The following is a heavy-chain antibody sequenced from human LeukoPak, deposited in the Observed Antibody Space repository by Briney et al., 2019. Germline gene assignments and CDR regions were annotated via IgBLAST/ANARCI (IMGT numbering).Heavy chain of an antibody. V-gene: IGHV3-23*01. CDR1: GFTFSTNA. CDR2: ISGSGAST. Sequence: PGGSPRLSCLTSGFTFSTNAMSWVRQAPGKGLEWISGISGSGASTYYADSVTGRFTISRDNSRNTLYLQMNSLRGGDTAVYYCAKDVGKWESLHFFDYWGQGTLVTVSS. CDR3: AKDVGKWESLHFFDY. D-gene: IGHD1-26*01. J-gene: IGHJ4*02.